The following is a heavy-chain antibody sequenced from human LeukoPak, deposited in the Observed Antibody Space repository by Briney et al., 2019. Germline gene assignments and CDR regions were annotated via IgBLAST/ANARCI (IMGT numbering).Heavy chain of an antibody. CDR2: VNSDGSRT. D-gene: IGHD5-18*01. CDR3: ASGYIYGFPFDT. Sequence: GGSLKLSCAASGFTFSSYWMHWVRQAPGKGLVWVSRVNSDGSRTNYADSVKGRFTISRDNAQNTLYLQMNSPRVEDTAVYYCASGYIYGFPFDTWGQGTLVTVSS. V-gene: IGHV3-74*01. J-gene: IGHJ4*02. CDR1: GFTFSSYW.